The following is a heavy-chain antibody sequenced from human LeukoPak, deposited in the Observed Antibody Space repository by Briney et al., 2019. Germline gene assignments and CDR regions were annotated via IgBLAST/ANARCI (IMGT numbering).Heavy chain of an antibody. CDR3: ARGDIVASDDAFDI. CDR1: GYTFTSYD. D-gene: IGHD5-12*01. V-gene: IGHV1-8*03. Sequence: GASVKVSCKASGYTFTSYDINWVRQATGQGLEWMGWMNPNSGNTGYAQKFQGRVTITRNTSISTAYMELSSLRSEDTAVYYCARGDIVASDDAFDIWGQGTMVTVSS. J-gene: IGHJ3*02. CDR2: MNPNSGNT.